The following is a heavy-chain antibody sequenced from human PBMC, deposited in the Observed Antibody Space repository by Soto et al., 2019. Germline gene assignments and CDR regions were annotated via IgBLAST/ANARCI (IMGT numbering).Heavy chain of an antibody. CDR2: IWYDGSNK. CDR3: ARRRDLMDRARYYYDSSGPHPMDV. CDR1: GFTFSSYG. J-gene: IGHJ6*02. V-gene: IGHV3-33*01. D-gene: IGHD3-22*01. Sequence: PGGSLRLSCAASGFTFSSYGMHWVRQAPGKGLEWVAVIWYDGSNKYYADSVKGRFTISRDNSKNTLYLQMNSLRAEDTAVYYWARRRDLMDRARYYYDSSGPHPMDVWGQGTTVTVSS.